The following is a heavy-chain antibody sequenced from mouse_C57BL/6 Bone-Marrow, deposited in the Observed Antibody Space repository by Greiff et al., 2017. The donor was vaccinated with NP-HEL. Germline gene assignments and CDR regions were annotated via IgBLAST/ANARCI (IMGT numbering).Heavy chain of an antibody. CDR3: TSEGVGY. D-gene: IGHD1-1*02. V-gene: IGHV1-15*01. Sequence: QVQLKESGAELVRPGASVTLSCKASGYTFTDYEMHWVKQTPVHGLEWIGAIDPEPGGTAYNRKFKGKAILTPDKSSSPAYMELRSLTSEDSAVYYCTSEGVGYWGQGTSVTVSS. CDR1: GYTFTDYE. CDR2: IDPEPGGT. J-gene: IGHJ4*01.